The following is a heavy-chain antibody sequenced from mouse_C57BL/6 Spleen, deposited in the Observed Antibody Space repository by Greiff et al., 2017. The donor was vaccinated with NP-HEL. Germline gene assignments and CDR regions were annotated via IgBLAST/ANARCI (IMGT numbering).Heavy chain of an antibody. D-gene: IGHD1-1*01. V-gene: IGHV1-26*01. CDR1: GYTFTDYY. J-gene: IGHJ2*01. Sequence: EVQLQQSGPELVKPGASVKISCKASGYTFTDYYMNWVKQSHGKSLEWIGDINPNNGGTSYNQKFKGKATLTVDKSSSTAYMELRSLTSEDSAVYYCARWIYYYGSSFDYWGQGTTLTVSS. CDR3: ARWIYYYGSSFDY. CDR2: INPNNGGT.